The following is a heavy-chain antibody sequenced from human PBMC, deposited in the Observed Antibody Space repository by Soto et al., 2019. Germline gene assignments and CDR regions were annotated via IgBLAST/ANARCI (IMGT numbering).Heavy chain of an antibody. V-gene: IGHV1-69*02. D-gene: IGHD3-10*01. CDR2: INPIVSMS. CDR3: AASYGSGYRAFDY. Sequence: QVQLVQAGTGVKKPGSSVKVSCKASGDTFSFYTINWVRQAPGLGLEWVGRINPIVSMSNYAQKFQGRVSMTADKSTSTAYMELRSLRSDDTTMYFCAASYGSGYRAFDYWGQGALVTVSS. CDR1: GDTFSFYT. J-gene: IGHJ4*02.